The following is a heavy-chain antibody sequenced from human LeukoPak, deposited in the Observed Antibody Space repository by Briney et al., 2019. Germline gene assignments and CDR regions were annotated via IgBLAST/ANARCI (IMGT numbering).Heavy chain of an antibody. D-gene: IGHD3-16*02. Sequence: GESLKISCKGSGYSFTSYWIGWVRQMPGKGLEWMGIIYPGDSDTRYSPSFQGQVTISADKSISTAYLQWSSLKASDTAMYYCALYPSYYYYGMDVWGQGTTVTVSS. CDR2: IYPGDSDT. CDR3: ALYPSYYYYGMDV. V-gene: IGHV5-51*01. CDR1: GYSFTSYW. J-gene: IGHJ6*02.